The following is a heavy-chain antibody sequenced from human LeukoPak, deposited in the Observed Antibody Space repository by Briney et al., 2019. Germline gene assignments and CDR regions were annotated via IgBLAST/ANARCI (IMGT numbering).Heavy chain of an antibody. J-gene: IGHJ3*02. Sequence: SETLSLTYTVSGASISSYYWSWIRQPPGKGLEWIGRIYTSGSTNYNPSLKSRVTISVDTSKNQFSLKLSSVTAADTAVYYCARDPEDKNGDYGAFDIWGQGTMVTVSS. CDR3: ARDPEDKNGDYGAFDI. D-gene: IGHD4-17*01. V-gene: IGHV4-4*07. CDR2: IYTSGST. CDR1: GASISSYY.